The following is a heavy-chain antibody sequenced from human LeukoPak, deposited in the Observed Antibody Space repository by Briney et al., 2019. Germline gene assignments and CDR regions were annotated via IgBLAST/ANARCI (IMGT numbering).Heavy chain of an antibody. CDR3: ARSDYYYYYMDV. CDR2: INPNSGGT. J-gene: IGHJ6*03. Sequence: ASVKVSCKASGYTFTGYYMHWVRQAPGQGLEWMGWINPNSGGTNYAQKFQGRVTMTRDTSISTAYMELSRVRSDDTAVYDCARSDYYYYYMDVWGKGTTVTVSS. CDR1: GYTFTGYY. V-gene: IGHV1-2*02.